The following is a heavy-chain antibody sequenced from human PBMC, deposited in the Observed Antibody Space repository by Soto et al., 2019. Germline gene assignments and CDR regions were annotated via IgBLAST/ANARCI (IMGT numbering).Heavy chain of an antibody. Sequence: ASVKVSCKASGYTFTGYYMHWVRQAPGQGLEWMGWINPNSGGTNYAQKFQGWVTMTRDTSISTAYMELSSLRSDDTAVYYCARDRFPNSSGWYPGDYWGQGTRVTV. J-gene: IGHJ4*02. D-gene: IGHD6-19*01. V-gene: IGHV1-2*04. CDR3: ARDRFPNSSGWYPGDY. CDR2: INPNSGGT. CDR1: GYTFTGYY.